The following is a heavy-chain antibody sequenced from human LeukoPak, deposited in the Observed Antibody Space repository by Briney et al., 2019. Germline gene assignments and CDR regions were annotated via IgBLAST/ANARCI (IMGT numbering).Heavy chain of an antibody. Sequence: PSETLSLTCTVSGGSISNYYWSWIRQPPGKGLEWIGYIYYSGSTNYNPSLKSRVTISVDTSKNQFSLKLSSVTAADTAVYYCARAGSPPYYYYYMDVWGKGTTVTISS. CDR1: GGSISNYY. D-gene: IGHD3-10*01. J-gene: IGHJ6*03. CDR3: ARAGSPPYYYYYMDV. CDR2: IYYSGST. V-gene: IGHV4-59*01.